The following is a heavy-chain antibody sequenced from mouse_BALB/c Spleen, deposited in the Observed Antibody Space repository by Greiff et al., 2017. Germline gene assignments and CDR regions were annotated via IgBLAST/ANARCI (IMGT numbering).Heavy chain of an antibody. CDR1: GFSLTGYG. D-gene: IGHD2-2*01. CDR2: IWGDGST. CDR3: ARGAYYGYEGYYAMDY. J-gene: IGHJ4*01. Sequence: QVQLKESGPGLVAPSQSLSITCTVSGFSLTGYGVNWVRQPPGKGLEWLGMIWGDGSTDYNSALKSRLSISKDTSKSQVFLKMNSLQTDDTARYYCARGAYYGYEGYYAMDYWGQGTSVTVSS. V-gene: IGHV2-6-7*01.